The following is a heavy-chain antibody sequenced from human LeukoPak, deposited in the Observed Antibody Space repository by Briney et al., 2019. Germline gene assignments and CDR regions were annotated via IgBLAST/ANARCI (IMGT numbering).Heavy chain of an antibody. CDR3: ARVGCSNSYCYVRGMDY. Sequence: SETLSLTRTVSGGSMTNYYWSWIRQPAGKGLEWVGRIYSSGSTNYNPSLKSRVTISVDTSKNQFSLHLSSVTAADTAVYYCARVGCSNSYCYVRGMDYWGQGTLVTVSS. V-gene: IGHV4-4*07. CDR1: GGSMTNYY. CDR2: IYSSGST. J-gene: IGHJ4*02. D-gene: IGHD3-10*02.